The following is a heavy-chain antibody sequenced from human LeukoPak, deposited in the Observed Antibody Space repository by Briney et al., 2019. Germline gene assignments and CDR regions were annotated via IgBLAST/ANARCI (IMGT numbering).Heavy chain of an antibody. Sequence: GESLKISCKGSGYSFTSYWIGWVRQMPGKGLEWMGIIYPGDSDTRYSPSFQGQVTISADKSISTAYLQWSSLKASDTAMYYCARRPSSGWYQDWFDPWGQGTLVTVSS. D-gene: IGHD6-19*01. CDR2: IYPGDSDT. CDR3: ARRPSSGWYQDWFDP. J-gene: IGHJ5*02. V-gene: IGHV5-51*01. CDR1: GYSFTSYW.